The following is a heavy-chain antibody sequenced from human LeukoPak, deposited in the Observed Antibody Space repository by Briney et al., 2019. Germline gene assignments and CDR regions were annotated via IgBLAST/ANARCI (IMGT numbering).Heavy chain of an antibody. CDR2: INPNSGGT. CDR3: ARDPTPYYDSSGYQTTFDY. D-gene: IGHD3-22*01. J-gene: IGHJ4*02. Sequence: ASVKVSCKASGYTFTGYYMHWVRQAPGQGLEWMGWINPNSGGTNYAQKFQGRVTMTRDTSISTAYMELSRLRSDDTAVYYCARDPTPYYDSSGYQTTFDYWGQGTLVTVSS. CDR1: GYTFTGYY. V-gene: IGHV1-2*02.